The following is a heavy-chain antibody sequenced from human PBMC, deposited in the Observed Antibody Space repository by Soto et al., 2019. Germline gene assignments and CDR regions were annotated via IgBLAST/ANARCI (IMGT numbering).Heavy chain of an antibody. CDR1: GGSISSYY. CDR3: ARNTAGEFYYRTGTRLIGTDL. D-gene: IGHD2-8*02. CDR2: IFYSGNT. J-gene: IGHJ6*02. Sequence: SETLSLTCTVSGGSISSYYWSWIRQPPGKGLEWIGYIFYSGNTKYNPSLKSRVTISVDTSNNQFSLKLSSVTAADTAVYYCARNTAGEFYYRTGTRLIGTDLWVQGPTVPVS. V-gene: IGHV4-59*01.